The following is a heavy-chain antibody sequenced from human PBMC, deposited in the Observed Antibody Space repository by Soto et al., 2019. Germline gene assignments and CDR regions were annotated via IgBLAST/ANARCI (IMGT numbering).Heavy chain of an antibody. D-gene: IGHD6-19*01. CDR3: ARVNSGGCLGDYFYGMDV. CDR2: TYYRSRWHT. V-gene: IGHV6-1*01. CDR1: GDSVSSNSAA. Sequence: SQTLSLTCAISGDSVSSNSAAWSWIRQSPSRGLEWLGRTYYRSRWHTDYSVSVTSRISVNPDTSKNQISLHLNSVTHEDTAVYNCARVNSGGCLGDYFYGMDVWGQGATVTVSS. J-gene: IGHJ6*02.